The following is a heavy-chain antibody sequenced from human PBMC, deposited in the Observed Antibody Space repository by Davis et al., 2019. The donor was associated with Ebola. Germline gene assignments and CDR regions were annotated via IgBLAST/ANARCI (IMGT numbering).Heavy chain of an antibody. CDR1: GDSVSCGSGG. CDR3: ARGWLRSGLDV. J-gene: IGHJ6*04. CDR2: TYYSSKWYD. D-gene: IGHD5-12*01. V-gene: IGHV6-1*01. Sequence: HSQTLSLTCAISGDSVSCGSGGWNWIRQSPSRGLEWLGMTYYSSKWYDGYAESVKSRINISPDTAKNQFSLHLNSVTPEDTAVYYCARGWLRSGLDVWGKGAAVTVSS.